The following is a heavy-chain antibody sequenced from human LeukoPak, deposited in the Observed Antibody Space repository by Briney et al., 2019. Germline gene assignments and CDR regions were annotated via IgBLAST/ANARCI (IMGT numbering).Heavy chain of an antibody. D-gene: IGHD7-27*01. CDR2: INHSGST. V-gene: IGHV4-34*01. J-gene: IGHJ5*02. Sequence: SETLSLTCAVYGGSFSGYYWSWIRQPPGKGLEWIGEINHSGSTNYNPSLKSRVTISVDRSKTQFSLKLSSVTAADTAVYYCARGLTGVNWFDPWGQGTLVTVSS. CDR3: ARGLTGVNWFDP. CDR1: GGSFSGYY.